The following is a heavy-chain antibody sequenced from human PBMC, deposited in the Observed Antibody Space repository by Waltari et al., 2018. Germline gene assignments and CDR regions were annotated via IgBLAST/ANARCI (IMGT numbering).Heavy chain of an antibody. D-gene: IGHD1-26*01. CDR1: GGSISSGDYY. CDR3: ATGGVGATGAFDI. J-gene: IGHJ3*02. V-gene: IGHV4-30-4*08. CDR2: IYYSGST. Sequence: QVQLQESGPGLVKPSQTLSLTCTVSGGSISSGDYYWSWIRQPPGKGLDWIGYIYYSGSTYYNPSLKSRVTISVDTSKNQFSLKLSSVTAADTAVYYCATGGVGATGAFDIWGQGTMVTVSS.